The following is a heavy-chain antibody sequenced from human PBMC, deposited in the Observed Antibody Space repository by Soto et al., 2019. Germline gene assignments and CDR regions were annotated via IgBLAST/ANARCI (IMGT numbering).Heavy chain of an antibody. V-gene: IGHV3-74*01. D-gene: IGHD3-10*01. Sequence: ASLGLSCVVSGFTSAKYWMHWVRQAPGKGLVWAARIETDGTTQTYADSVEGRFTISRDNAKNTLYLHMNSLRAEDTAVYYCGRQAALWEKVDFRGHGTPVTVSS. J-gene: IGHJ1*01. CDR1: GFTSAKYW. CDR2: IETDGTTQ. CDR3: GRQAALWEKVDF.